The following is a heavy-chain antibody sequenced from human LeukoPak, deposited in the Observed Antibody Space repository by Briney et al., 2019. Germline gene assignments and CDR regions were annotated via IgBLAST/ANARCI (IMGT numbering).Heavy chain of an antibody. J-gene: IGHJ4*02. CDR1: GYTFTGYY. CDR2: INPNSGGT. D-gene: IGHD6-13*01. Sequence: GASVTVSFKSSGYTFTGYYMHWVRQAPGQGLEWMGWINPNSGGTNYAQKFQGRVTMTRDTSISTAYMELSRLRSDDTAVYYCARGGRGPRYSSSWYLGYWGQGTLVTVSS. CDR3: ARGGRGPRYSSSWYLGY. V-gene: IGHV1-2*02.